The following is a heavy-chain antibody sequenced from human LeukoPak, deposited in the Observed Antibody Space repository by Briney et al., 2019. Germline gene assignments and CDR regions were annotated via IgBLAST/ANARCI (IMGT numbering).Heavy chain of an antibody. Sequence: GGSLRLSCVASGFTFSTYWMHWVRQAPGKGLEWVSRLDRDGTTTSYADSVYGRFTISRDNAKSTLYLQMRSLRAEDTTVYYCVRDTENIGYDAFEFWGHGTLVTVSS. D-gene: IGHD2/OR15-2a*01. CDR3: VRDTENIGYDAFEF. J-gene: IGHJ5*01. CDR1: GFTFSTYW. V-gene: IGHV3-74*01. CDR2: LDRDGTTT.